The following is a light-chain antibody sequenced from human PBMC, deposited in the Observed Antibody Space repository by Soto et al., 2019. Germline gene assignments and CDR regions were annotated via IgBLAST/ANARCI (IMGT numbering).Light chain of an antibody. Sequence: EIVLTQSPGTLSLSPGERATLSCRASQSVSSSYLAWYQQKPGQAPRLLIYGASSRATGIPDRFSGSGSGTDFTLTISRLAPEDFAVYYCQQYGISPLTCGGGTKVEIK. CDR2: GAS. CDR3: QQYGISPLT. V-gene: IGKV3-20*01. CDR1: QSVSSSY. J-gene: IGKJ4*01.